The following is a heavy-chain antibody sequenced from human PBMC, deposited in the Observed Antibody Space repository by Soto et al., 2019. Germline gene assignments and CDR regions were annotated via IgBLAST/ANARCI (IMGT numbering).Heavy chain of an antibody. CDR3: AREGDQIDYDYGLDF. D-gene: IGHD5-12*01. CDR2: INGGNDNT. CDR1: GYTFTRFA. J-gene: IGHJ4*02. V-gene: IGHV1-3*01. Sequence: QVPLVQSGAEMKKPGASVKVSCKAPGYTFTRFALHWLRQAPGQSLEWMGWINGGNDNTRYSQKFQGRVTITMDTSANTVYMALNVVRPEDTAVYYCAREGDQIDYDYGLDFWGQGTLVTVSS.